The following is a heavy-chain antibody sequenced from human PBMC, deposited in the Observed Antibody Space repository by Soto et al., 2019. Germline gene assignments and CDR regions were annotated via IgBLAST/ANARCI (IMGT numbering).Heavy chain of an antibody. D-gene: IGHD6-13*01. CDR1: GFAFISYA. Sequence: GGSLRLSCAASGFAFISYAMSCVRHSPGKGLEWVSSISASGDSTHNADSVKGRFAISRDNSKNTLDLQLNSLTADDTAVYYCAKGGLYNSSWYEGYWGQGTLVTVSS. CDR2: ISASGDST. CDR3: AKGGLYNSSWYEGY. J-gene: IGHJ4*02. V-gene: IGHV3-23*01.